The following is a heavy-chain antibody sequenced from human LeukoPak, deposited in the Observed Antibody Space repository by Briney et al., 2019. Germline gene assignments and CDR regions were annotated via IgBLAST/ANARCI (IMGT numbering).Heavy chain of an antibody. CDR3: AKDMGSSATVALGD. CDR2: ISSSGSTI. CDR1: GFTFSNYE. D-gene: IGHD6-19*01. J-gene: IGHJ4*02. V-gene: IGHV3-48*03. Sequence: PGGSLRLSCAASGFTFSNYEMNWVRQAPGKGLEWVSYISSSGSTIYYADSVKGRFTISRDNAKNSLYLQMNSLRAEDMALYYCAKDMGSSATVALGDWGQGTLVTVSS.